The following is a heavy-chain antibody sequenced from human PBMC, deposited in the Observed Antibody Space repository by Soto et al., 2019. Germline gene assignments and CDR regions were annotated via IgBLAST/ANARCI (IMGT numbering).Heavy chain of an antibody. CDR2: MYYSGST. Sequence: QVQLQESGPGLVKPSETLSLSCSVSGGSISGHYWSWVRQTPGXXXXXIGYMYYSGSTNYNPSLKSRVTLXXXXXXXXXXXXXXXXXXXXXXXXXXXXXXXXXXXXXXYYMDVWGKGTTVTVSS. V-gene: IGHV4-59*11. CDR1: GGSISGHY. J-gene: IGHJ6*03. CDR3: XXXXXXXXXXXXYYMDV.